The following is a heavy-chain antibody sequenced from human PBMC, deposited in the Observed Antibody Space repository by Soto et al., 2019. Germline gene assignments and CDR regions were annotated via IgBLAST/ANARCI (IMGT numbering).Heavy chain of an antibody. Sequence: ASVKVSCKASGYIFNKYGFNWVRQAPGQGLEWMGRISAFNGYTNFAQKFQGRVTLTTDTSTDTAYMELSSLRSDDTAIYYCARGRGVVIPAGTPDAFDVWGQGTMVTVSS. CDR2: ISAFNGYT. CDR1: GYIFNKYG. D-gene: IGHD2-21*01. CDR3: ARGRGVVIPAGTPDAFDV. J-gene: IGHJ3*01. V-gene: IGHV1-18*01.